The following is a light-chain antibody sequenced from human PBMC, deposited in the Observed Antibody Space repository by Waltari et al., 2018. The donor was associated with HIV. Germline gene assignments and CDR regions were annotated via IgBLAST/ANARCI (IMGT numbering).Light chain of an antibody. V-gene: IGLV1-47*01. CDR2: RNN. Sequence: QSVLTQPPSASGTPGQGVTISCVGDSSNIGSNYVYWYQQLPGTAPKVHICRNNQRPSGVPDRFSGSKSGASASLTVSGLRSADEAVYFCATRDGSLKVFGGGTKLTVL. CDR1: SSNIGSNY. J-gene: IGLJ3*02. CDR3: ATRDGSLKV.